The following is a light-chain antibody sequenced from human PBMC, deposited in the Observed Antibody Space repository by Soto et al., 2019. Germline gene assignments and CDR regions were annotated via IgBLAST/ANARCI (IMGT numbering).Light chain of an antibody. V-gene: IGLV1-40*01. CDR1: TANIGARFD. J-gene: IGLJ2*01. CDR3: QSYDNSLSRSA. CDR2: GNN. Sequence: QSVLTQPPSVSGAPGQRVTISCTGTTANIGARFDVNWYQQIPGTAPKLLMYGNNIRPSGVPDRFSGSNSGTSASLAISGVQAEDEADYYCQSYDNSLSRSAFGGGTKVTVL.